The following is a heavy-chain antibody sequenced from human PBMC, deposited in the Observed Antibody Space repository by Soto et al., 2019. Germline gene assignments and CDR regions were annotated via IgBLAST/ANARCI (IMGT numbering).Heavy chain of an antibody. V-gene: IGHV3-21*01. D-gene: IGHD2-15*01. CDR2: ISSSGYI. Sequence: EVQLVESGGGLVKPGGSLRLSCAASGFNFNSYTINWVRQAPGKRLEWLSSISSSGYIFSTDSVRGRFTISRDNAKNSVYRQINSLRAEDTAVYSCARDCSGGSCYPGMDVWGQGTTVTVSS. CDR3: ARDCSGGSCYPGMDV. J-gene: IGHJ6*02. CDR1: GFNFNSYT.